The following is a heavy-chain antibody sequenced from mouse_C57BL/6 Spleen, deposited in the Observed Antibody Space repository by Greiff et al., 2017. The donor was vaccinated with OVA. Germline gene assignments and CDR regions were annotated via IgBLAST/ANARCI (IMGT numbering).Heavy chain of an antibody. CDR3: ARDERSHYFDY. CDR1: GFTFSSYA. J-gene: IGHJ2*01. D-gene: IGHD6-1*01. V-gene: IGHV5-4*01. CDR2: ISDGGSYT. Sequence: EVQLVESGGGLVKPGGSLKLSCAASGFTFSSYAMSWVRQTPEKRLEWVATISDGGSYTYYPDNVKGRFTISRDNAKNNLYLQMSHLKSEDTAMYYCARDERSHYFDYWGQGTTLTVSS.